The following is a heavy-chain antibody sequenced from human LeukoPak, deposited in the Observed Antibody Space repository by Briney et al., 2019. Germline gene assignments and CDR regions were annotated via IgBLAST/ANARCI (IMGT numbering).Heavy chain of an antibody. J-gene: IGHJ4*02. Sequence: SETLSLTCTVSGGSISSYYWSWIRQPPGKGLEWIGYVYYSGSTNYNPSLKSRVTISVDTSKNQFSLMLSSVTAADTAVYFCARGWGQQLPPTYWGQGTLVTVSS. CDR1: GGSISSYY. CDR3: ARGWGQQLPPTY. V-gene: IGHV4-59*01. D-gene: IGHD6-13*01. CDR2: VYYSGST.